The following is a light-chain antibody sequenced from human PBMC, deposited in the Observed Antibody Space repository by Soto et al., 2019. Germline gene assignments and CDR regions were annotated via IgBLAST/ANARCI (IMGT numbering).Light chain of an antibody. CDR1: QSISSNF. Sequence: EVVLTQSPGTLSLSPGEGASLSCRASQSISSNFLAWYKQKRGQAPRLLIYDASKRATGIPARFSGSGFGTDYTLPIRSLEPEDFAVDDCQPRSKWRTVCQRTKVEIK. V-gene: IGKV3-11*01. CDR2: DAS. J-gene: IGKJ1*01. CDR3: QPRSKWRT.